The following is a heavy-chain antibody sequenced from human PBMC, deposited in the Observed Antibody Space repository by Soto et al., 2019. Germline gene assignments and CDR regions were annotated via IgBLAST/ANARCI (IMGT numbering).Heavy chain of an antibody. CDR2: SKNKADSYTT. D-gene: IGHD3-10*01. Sequence: EGQFVESGGGLVQPGGSLRLSCAASGFTFSDHYMDWVRQAPGKGLEWVGRSKNKADSYTTEYAASVKGRLTISRDGSKNSLFLQMNSLKTEDTAVYYCTVWGSGNDFGAAWGQGILVTVSS. V-gene: IGHV3-72*01. J-gene: IGHJ4*02. CDR3: TVWGSGNDFGAA. CDR1: GFTFSDHY.